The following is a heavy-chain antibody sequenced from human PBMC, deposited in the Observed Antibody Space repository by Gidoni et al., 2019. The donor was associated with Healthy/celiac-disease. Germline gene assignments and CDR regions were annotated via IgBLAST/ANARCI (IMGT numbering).Heavy chain of an antibody. Sequence: QLQLQESGPGLVKPSETLSLTCTVSGGSISSSSYYWGWIRQPPGKGLEWIGSIYYSGSTYYNPSLKSRVTISVDTSKNQFSLKLSSVTAADTAVYYCARLHGYYDFWSGYSEAAFDIWGQGTMVTVSS. CDR2: IYYSGST. CDR1: GGSISSSSYY. D-gene: IGHD3-3*01. V-gene: IGHV4-39*01. J-gene: IGHJ3*02. CDR3: ARLHGYYDFWSGYSEAAFDI.